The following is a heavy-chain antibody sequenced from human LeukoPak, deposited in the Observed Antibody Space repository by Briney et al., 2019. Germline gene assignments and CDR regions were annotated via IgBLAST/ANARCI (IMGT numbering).Heavy chain of an antibody. V-gene: IGHV3-23*01. J-gene: IGHJ4*02. CDR2: ISGSGGST. CDR3: AKEAYYFDGSAYYSDYFDY. CDR1: GFTFSSYA. Sequence: GGSLRLSCAAPGFTFSSYAMSWVRQAPGKGLEWVSAISGSGGSTYYAGSVKGRFSISRDISKNTLYLQMNSLRAEDTAVYYCAKEAYYFDGSAYYSDYFDYWGQGTLVTVSS. D-gene: IGHD3-22*01.